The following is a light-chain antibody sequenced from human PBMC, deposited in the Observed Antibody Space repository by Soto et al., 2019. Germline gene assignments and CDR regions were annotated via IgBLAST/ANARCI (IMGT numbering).Light chain of an antibody. CDR3: QQYYNGWT. Sequence: AIRMTQSPSSFSASTGDSVTITCRASQGISSYLAWYQQKPGKTPKLLIYGASTLQSGVPSRFSGSGSGTDFTLTISRLQSEDLASYYCQQYYNGWTFGQGTKVEIK. CDR2: GAS. J-gene: IGKJ1*01. V-gene: IGKV1-8*01. CDR1: QGISSY.